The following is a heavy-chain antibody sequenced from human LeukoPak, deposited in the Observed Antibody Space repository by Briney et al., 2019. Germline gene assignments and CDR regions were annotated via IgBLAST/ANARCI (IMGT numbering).Heavy chain of an antibody. CDR3: ARAFALYSAASGATFDI. V-gene: IGHV4-4*07. CDR2: IYTNGNT. CDR1: GGSVSSYH. D-gene: IGHD1-26*01. Sequence: PSETLSLTCTVSGGSVSSYHWSWVRQTAGKGLEWIWRIYTNGNTNNNPSLKSRVTMSLDPSKNQFSMKLSSVTAADTAVYFCARAFALYSAASGATFDIWGQGTVVTVSS. J-gene: IGHJ3*02.